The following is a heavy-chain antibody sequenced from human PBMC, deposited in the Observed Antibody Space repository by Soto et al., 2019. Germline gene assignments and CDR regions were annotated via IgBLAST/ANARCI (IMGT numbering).Heavy chain of an antibody. CDR2: IYYSGST. J-gene: IGHJ4*02. D-gene: IGHD2-2*01. CDR3: ARISTYYCSSTSCRGLDY. Sequence: SETLSLTCTVSGGSISSGGYYWSWIRQHPGKGLEWIGYIYYSGSTYYNPSLKGRVTISVDTSKNQFSLKLSSVTAADTAVYYCARISTYYCSSTSCRGLDYWGQGTLVTVS. V-gene: IGHV4-31*03. CDR1: GGSISSGGYY.